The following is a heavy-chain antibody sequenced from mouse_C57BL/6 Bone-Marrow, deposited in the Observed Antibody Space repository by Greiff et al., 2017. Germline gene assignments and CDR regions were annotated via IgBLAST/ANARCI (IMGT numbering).Heavy chain of an antibody. Sequence: EVKLMESGGGLVKPGGSLKLSCAASGFTFSDYGMHWVRQAPEKGLEWVAYISSGSSTIYYADPVKGRFTISRDNAKNTLFLQMTSLRSEDTAMYYCARPHYGSSYYFDYWGQGTTLTVSS. CDR2: ISSGSSTI. J-gene: IGHJ2*01. D-gene: IGHD1-1*01. V-gene: IGHV5-17*01. CDR1: GFTFSDYG. CDR3: ARPHYGSSYYFDY.